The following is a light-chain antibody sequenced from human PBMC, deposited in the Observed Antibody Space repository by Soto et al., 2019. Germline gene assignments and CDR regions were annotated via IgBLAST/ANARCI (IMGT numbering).Light chain of an antibody. V-gene: IGKV1-6*01. CDR1: QDIRSD. J-gene: IGKJ4*01. CDR3: LQDNKYPLT. Sequence: AIQMTQFPSSLSASVGDRVTITCRASQDIRSDLGWYQQRPGKAPKLLIYASSSLQSGVPSRFSGSGSGTDFTLIISSLQPEDFATYYCLQDNKYPLTFGGGTQVDIK. CDR2: ASS.